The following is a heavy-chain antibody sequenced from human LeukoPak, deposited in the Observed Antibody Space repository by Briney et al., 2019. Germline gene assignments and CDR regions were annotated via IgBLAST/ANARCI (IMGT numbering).Heavy chain of an antibody. V-gene: IGHV3-30-3*01. Sequence: GGSLRLSCAASAFTFSAYGVHWVRQAPGRGLEWVTFISYDGNSRYYTDSVKGRFTISRDDSQNTLSLQMNDLRPEDTAVYYCARDKVPYGDLGGCFDYWGQGTLVTVSS. D-gene: IGHD4-17*01. CDR2: ISYDGNSR. CDR3: ARDKVPYGDLGGCFDY. J-gene: IGHJ4*02. CDR1: AFTFSAYG.